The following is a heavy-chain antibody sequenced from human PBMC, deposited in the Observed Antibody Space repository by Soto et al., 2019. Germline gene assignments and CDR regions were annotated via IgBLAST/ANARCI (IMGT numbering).Heavy chain of an antibody. D-gene: IGHD5-18*01. CDR2: TYYRSKWYN. CDR1: VDSVSSNSAA. J-gene: IGHJ6*02. Sequence: SQTLSLTCAISVDSVSSNSAAWNWIRPSPSRGLEWLGRTYYRSKWYNDYAVSVKSRITINPDTSKNQFSLQLNSVTPEDTAVYYCAREGDTDTAMVTTPQHYYYYYGMDVWGQGTTVTVS. CDR3: AREGDTDTAMVTTPQHYYYYYGMDV. V-gene: IGHV6-1*01.